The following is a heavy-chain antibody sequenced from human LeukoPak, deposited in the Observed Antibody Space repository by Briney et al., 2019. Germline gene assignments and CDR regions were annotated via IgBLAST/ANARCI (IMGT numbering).Heavy chain of an antibody. Sequence: PSETLSLTCTVSGGSISSYYWSWIRQPPGKGLEWIGYIYYSGSTYYNPSLKSRVTISVDTSKNQFSLKLSSVTAADTAVYYCARESYYDDYWGQGTLVTVSS. CDR2: IYYSGST. J-gene: IGHJ4*02. D-gene: IGHD3-22*01. V-gene: IGHV4-59*12. CDR3: ARESYYDDY. CDR1: GGSISSYY.